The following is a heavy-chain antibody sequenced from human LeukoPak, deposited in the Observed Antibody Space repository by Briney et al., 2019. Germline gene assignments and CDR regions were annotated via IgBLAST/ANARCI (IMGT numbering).Heavy chain of an antibody. D-gene: IGHD6-19*01. V-gene: IGHV5-10-1*01. CDR3: ARSAPPRYSSGWYEGRGMDV. J-gene: IGHJ6*02. Sequence: GESLQISCKGSGYSFTSYWISWVRQMPGKGLEWMGRIDPSDSYTNYSPSFQGHVTISADKSISTAYLQWSSLKASDTAMYYCARSAPPRYSSGWYEGRGMDVWGQGTTVTVSS. CDR1: GYSFTSYW. CDR2: IDPSDSYT.